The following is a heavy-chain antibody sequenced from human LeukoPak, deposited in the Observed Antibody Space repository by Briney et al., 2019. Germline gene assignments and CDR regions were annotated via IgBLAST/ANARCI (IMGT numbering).Heavy chain of an antibody. CDR1: GGSFSGYY. J-gene: IGHJ4*02. CDR2: INHSGGT. Sequence: SETLSLTCAVYGGSFSGYYWSWIRQPPGKGLEWIGEINHSGGTNYNPSLKSRVTISVDTSKNQFSLKLSSVTAADTAVYYCARGYYDFWSGSTYYFDYWGQGTLVTVSS. D-gene: IGHD3-3*01. V-gene: IGHV4-34*01. CDR3: ARGYYDFWSGSTYYFDY.